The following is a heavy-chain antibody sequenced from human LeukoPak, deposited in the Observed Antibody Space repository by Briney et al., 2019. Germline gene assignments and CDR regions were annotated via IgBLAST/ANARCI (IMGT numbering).Heavy chain of an antibody. Sequence: SETLSLTCTVSGASISAYSWSWIRQPPGKGLEWIGCIHYSGNTHCNPSLESRVTLSVDTSKNQFSLKLSSVTAADTAVYYCARHGRESRYFDWLLYYIDHWSQGALVTVSS. V-gene: IGHV4-59*08. D-gene: IGHD3-9*01. CDR2: IHYSGNT. CDR3: ARHGRESRYFDWLLYYIDH. CDR1: GASISAYS. J-gene: IGHJ4*02.